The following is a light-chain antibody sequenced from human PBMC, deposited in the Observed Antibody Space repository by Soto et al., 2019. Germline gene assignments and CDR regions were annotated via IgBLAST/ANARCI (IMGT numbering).Light chain of an antibody. CDR1: QDISNY. Sequence: DIQMTQSPSSLSASVGDRVTITCQASQDISNYLNWYQQKPGKAPKLLIYDASNLETGVPSRFSGSGSGTDFPFTISSLQPEDIATYYCQQYDNPPSFAFGQGTKVHIK. CDR3: QQYDNPPSFA. J-gene: IGKJ1*01. CDR2: DAS. V-gene: IGKV1-33*01.